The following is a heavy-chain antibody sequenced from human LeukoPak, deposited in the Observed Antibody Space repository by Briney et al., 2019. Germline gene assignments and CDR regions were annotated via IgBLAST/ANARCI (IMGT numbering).Heavy chain of an antibody. D-gene: IGHD6-19*01. Sequence: SETLSLTCTVSGGSISSYYWSWIRQPPGKGLEWIGYIHYSGGITYYNPSLKSRVTISVDTSKNHFSLKLTSVTAADTAVYYCARDRKQWLRGPFDPWGQGTLVTVSS. CDR2: IHYSGGIT. CDR3: ARDRKQWLRGPFDP. V-gene: IGHV4-59*01. CDR1: GGSISSYY. J-gene: IGHJ5*02.